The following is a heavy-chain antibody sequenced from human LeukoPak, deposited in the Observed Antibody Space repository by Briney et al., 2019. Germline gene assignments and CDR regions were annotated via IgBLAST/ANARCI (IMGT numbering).Heavy chain of an antibody. J-gene: IGHJ6*03. CDR2: ISAYNGNT. CDR3: ARDLQYYDFWSGYSPDYYMDV. Sequence: ASVKVSCKASRYTFTSYGISWVRQAPGQGLEWMGWISAYNGNTNYAQKLQGRVTMTTDTSTSTAYMELRSLRSDDTAVYYCARDLQYYDFWSGYSPDYYMDVWGKGTTVTVSS. V-gene: IGHV1-18*01. D-gene: IGHD3-3*01. CDR1: RYTFTSYG.